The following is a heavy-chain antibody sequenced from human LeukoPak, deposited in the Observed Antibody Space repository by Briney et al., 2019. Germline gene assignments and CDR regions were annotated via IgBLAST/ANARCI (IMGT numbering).Heavy chain of an antibody. CDR3: AKRGCGTNGCPYYFDY. V-gene: IGHV3-23*01. J-gene: IGHJ4*02. D-gene: IGHD2-8*01. CDR1: GFTFSNYV. Sequence: GGSLILSCLASGFTFSNYVMSWVRPAPGKGLGLVSGIIISGKTAYYAYSVKGRFPISIYNFKTTLYLQLNSLRAEDTAVYYCAKRGCGTNGCPYYFDYWGQGTLVTVS. CDR2: IIISGKTA.